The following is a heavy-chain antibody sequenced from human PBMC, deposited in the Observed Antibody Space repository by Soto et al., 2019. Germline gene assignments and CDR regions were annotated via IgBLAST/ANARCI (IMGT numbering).Heavy chain of an antibody. Sequence: PSETLSLTCTVSGGSISTYYWSWVRQSPGKGLEWIGYIFYSDNTNYNPSLKSRVTISVDTSKNQFSLKLTSVTAADTAVYFCARGGETYYDFWSGFSPIDSWGQGALVTVPQ. V-gene: IGHV4-59*01. D-gene: IGHD3-3*01. CDR1: GGSISTYY. CDR2: IFYSDNT. J-gene: IGHJ4*02. CDR3: ARGGETYYDFWSGFSPIDS.